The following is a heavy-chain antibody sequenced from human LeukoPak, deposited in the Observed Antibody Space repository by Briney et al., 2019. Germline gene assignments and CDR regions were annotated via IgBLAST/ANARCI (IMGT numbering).Heavy chain of an antibody. CDR1: GFTFSSYA. CDR2: ISGSGGST. V-gene: IGHV3-23*01. Sequence: PGGSLRLSCAASGFTFSSYAMSWVRQAPGKGLEWVSAISGSGGSTYYADSVKGRFTISRDNSKNTLYLQMNGLRAEDTAVYYCAKVPGRYFDWLSGNWFDPWGQGTLVTVSS. CDR3: AKVPGRYFDWLSGNWFDP. D-gene: IGHD3-9*01. J-gene: IGHJ5*02.